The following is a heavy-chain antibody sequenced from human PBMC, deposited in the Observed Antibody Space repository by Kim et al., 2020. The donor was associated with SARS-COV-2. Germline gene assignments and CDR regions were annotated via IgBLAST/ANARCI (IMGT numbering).Heavy chain of an antibody. Sequence: SETLSLTCTVSGGSISSGGYYWSWIRQHPGKGLEWIGYIYYSGSTYYNPSLKSRVTISVDTSKNQFSLKLSSVTAADTAVYYCARDRGVGGYYSGWFDPWGQGTLVTVSS. CDR3: ARDRGVGGYYSGWFDP. D-gene: IGHD3-22*01. CDR1: GGSISSGGYY. J-gene: IGHJ5*02. CDR2: IYYSGST. V-gene: IGHV4-31*03.